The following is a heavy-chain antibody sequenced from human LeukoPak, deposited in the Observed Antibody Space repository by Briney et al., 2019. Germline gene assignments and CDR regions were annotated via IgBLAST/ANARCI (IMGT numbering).Heavy chain of an antibody. CDR3: ARIHRYCSGGACYVLDN. V-gene: IGHV4-59*01. Sequence: PSETLSLTCVISSGSFSGYYWGWIRQPPGRGLEWIGYVYYSGSTNYNPSFKSRITISVDTSRNQFSLQLSSVTAADTAVYYCARIHRYCSGGACYVLDNWGQGTLVAVSS. J-gene: IGHJ4*02. CDR2: VYYSGST. D-gene: IGHD2-15*01. CDR1: SGSFSGYY.